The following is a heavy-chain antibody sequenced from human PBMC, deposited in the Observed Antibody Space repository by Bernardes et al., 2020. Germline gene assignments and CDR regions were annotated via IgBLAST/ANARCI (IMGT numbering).Heavy chain of an antibody. V-gene: IGHV3-11*01. D-gene: IGHD3-16*02. J-gene: IGHJ4*02. CDR3: ARDGGGLDDDYIWGSYLTYYFDY. CDR2: ISSSGSTI. CDR1: GFTFSDSY. Sequence: VGSLLLSCAASGFTFSDSYMSWIRQAPGKGLEWVSYISSSGSTIYYADSVKGRFTISRDNAKNSLYLQMNSLRAEDTAVYYCARDGGGLDDDYIWGSYLTYYFDYWGQGTLVTVSS.